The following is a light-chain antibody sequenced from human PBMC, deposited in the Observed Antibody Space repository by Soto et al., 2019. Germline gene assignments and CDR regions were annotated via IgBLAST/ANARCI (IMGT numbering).Light chain of an antibody. CDR1: SSDIGAGYD. V-gene: IGLV1-40*01. CDR3: PSSRRDSHV. Sequence: QSVLTQPPSVSGAPGQRVTISCTGSSSDIGAGYDVHWYQQLPGTAPKLLIYGNTKRPSGVPDRFSGSKSGSSASLAIIGLQAEDEADYYCPSSRRDSHVFGTGTKLTVL. CDR2: GNT. J-gene: IGLJ1*01.